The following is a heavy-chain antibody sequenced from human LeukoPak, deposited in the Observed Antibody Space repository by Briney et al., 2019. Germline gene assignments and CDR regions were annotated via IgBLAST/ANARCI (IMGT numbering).Heavy chain of an antibody. V-gene: IGHV3-23*01. Sequence: GGSLRLSCATSGFTFSSYGMSWVRQAPGKGLEWVSGLSGGAVSTNYADSVKGRFTISRDNSKNTLYLQMNSLRAEDTAIYYCAKSGRYCSGGSCYQEASLDYWGQGTLVTVSS. CDR2: LSGGAVST. CDR3: AKSGRYCSGGSCYQEASLDY. D-gene: IGHD2-15*01. CDR1: GFTFSSYG. J-gene: IGHJ4*02.